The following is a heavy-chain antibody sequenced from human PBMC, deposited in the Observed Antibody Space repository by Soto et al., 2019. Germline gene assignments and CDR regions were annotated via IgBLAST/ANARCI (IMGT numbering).Heavy chain of an antibody. J-gene: IGHJ4*02. D-gene: IGHD6-19*01. CDR1: GYTCTSCG. CDR2: ISAYNGNT. Sequence: ALVRLSGKASGYTCTSCGTTWVRQAPGQGLEWMGWISAYNGNTNYAQKLQGRVTMTTDTSTSTAYMELRSLRSDDTAVYYCARMKRAVARNLDYWGQGTLVTVSS. CDR3: ARMKRAVARNLDY. V-gene: IGHV1-18*01.